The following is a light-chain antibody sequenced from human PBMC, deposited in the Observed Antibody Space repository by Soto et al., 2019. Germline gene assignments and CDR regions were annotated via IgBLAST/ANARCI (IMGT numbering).Light chain of an antibody. CDR3: RQYGTFSIT. V-gene: IGKV3-20*01. J-gene: IGKJ5*01. CDR2: GAS. CDR1: QSVPSRY. Sequence: EILITQSPCTLSLSPGERATLSCSASQSVPSRYLAWYQQKPGEAPRLFIYGASHRDTGIRETFCCSGAGAECTPTISSLQHEDVTVAYCRQYGTFSITFGQGTRLEIK.